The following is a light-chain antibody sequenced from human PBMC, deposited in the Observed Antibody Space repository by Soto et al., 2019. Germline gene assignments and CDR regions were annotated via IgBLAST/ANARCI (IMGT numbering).Light chain of an antibody. V-gene: IGLV2-14*01. CDR2: DVS. Sequence: QSALTQPASVSGSPGQSITISCTGTSSDVGGYNYVSWYQQHPGKAPKLIIYDVSNRPSGVSDRFSGSKSGYTASLTISGLQAEDEADYYCSSYSSSMTLVFGGGTQLTVL. CDR1: SSDVGGYNY. CDR3: SSYSSSMTLV. J-gene: IGLJ2*01.